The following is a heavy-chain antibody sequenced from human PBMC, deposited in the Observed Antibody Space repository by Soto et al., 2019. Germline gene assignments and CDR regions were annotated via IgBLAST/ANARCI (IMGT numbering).Heavy chain of an antibody. CDR1: GFTFSSYS. V-gene: IGHV3-48*01. D-gene: IGHD6-19*01. CDR3: ARYSSGPPA. CDR2: ISSSSSTI. Sequence: GGSLRLSCAASGFTFSSYSMNWVRQAPGKGLEWVSYISSSSSTIYYADAVKGRFTISRDNAKNSLYLQMNSLRAEDTAVYYCARYSSGPPAWGQGTLVTVSS. J-gene: IGHJ4*02.